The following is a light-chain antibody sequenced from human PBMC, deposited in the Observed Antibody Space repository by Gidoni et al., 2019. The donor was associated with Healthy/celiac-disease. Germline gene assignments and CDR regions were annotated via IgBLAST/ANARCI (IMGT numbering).Light chain of an antibody. J-gene: IGKJ2*02. Sequence: DIVMTQSPVSLAVSLGERATINCKSSPSVLYSSNNKNYLAWYQQKPGQPPKLLIYWASTRESGVPDRFSGSGSGTDFTLTISSLQAEDVAVYYCQQYYSTPRTFGQGTKLEIK. CDR2: WAS. CDR3: QQYYSTPRT. CDR1: PSVLYSSNNKNY. V-gene: IGKV4-1*01.